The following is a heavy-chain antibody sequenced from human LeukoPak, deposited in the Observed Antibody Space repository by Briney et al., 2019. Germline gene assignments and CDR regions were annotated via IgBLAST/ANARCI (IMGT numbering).Heavy chain of an antibody. J-gene: IGHJ4*02. V-gene: IGHV3-74*01. CDR1: GFTFSNYW. CDR2: LNSDGDST. CDR3: AREYCSSSSCYFDY. D-gene: IGHD2-2*01. Sequence: RGSLRLSCAASGFTFSNYWMHWVRQAPGKGLVWVSRLNSDGDSTSYADSVKGRFTISRDNAKNTLCLQMNSLRAEDTAVYYCAREYCSSSSCYFDYWGQGTLVTVS.